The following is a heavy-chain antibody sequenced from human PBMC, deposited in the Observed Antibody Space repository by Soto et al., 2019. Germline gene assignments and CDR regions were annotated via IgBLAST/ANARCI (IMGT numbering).Heavy chain of an antibody. CDR2: ISGYNGNT. V-gene: IGHV1-18*01. Sequence: QVQLVQSRGEVKKPGASVKVSCKTSGYSFTTYGISWVRQAPGQGLEWMGWISGYNGNTNYTQKLKGRLTMTTDTCTSTAYMELRGLTSDDTAVYYCAREGPPPYYVYGMDDWGQGRTVTVSS. CDR3: AREGPPPYYVYGMDD. CDR1: GYSFTTYG. J-gene: IGHJ6*02.